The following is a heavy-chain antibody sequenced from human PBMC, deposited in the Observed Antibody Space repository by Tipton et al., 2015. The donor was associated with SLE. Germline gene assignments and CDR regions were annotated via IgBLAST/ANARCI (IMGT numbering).Heavy chain of an antibody. CDR3: ARELDYY. D-gene: IGHD2-21*01. CDR1: GFTFSSYA. V-gene: IGHV3-30-3*01. J-gene: IGHJ4*02. Sequence: SLRLSCAASGFTFSSYAMSWVRQAPGKGLEWVAVISYDGSNKYYADSVKGRFTISRDNAKNSLYLQMNSLRAEDTAVYYCARELDYYWGQGTLVTVSS. CDR2: ISYDGSNK.